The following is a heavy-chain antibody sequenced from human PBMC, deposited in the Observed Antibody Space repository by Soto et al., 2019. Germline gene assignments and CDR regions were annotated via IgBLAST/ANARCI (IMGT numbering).Heavy chain of an antibody. CDR2: IIPIFGTA. J-gene: IGHJ4*02. V-gene: IGHV1-69*12. D-gene: IGHD2-2*01. Sequence: QVQLVQSGAEVKKPGSSVKVSCKASGGTFSSYAISWVRQAPGQGLEWMGGIIPIFGTANSAQKFKGRVTITADESTSTAYMDLSRLRSEDTAVYYRARDGDQLLLLWWWGQGTLVTVSS. CDR3: ARDGDQLLLLWW. CDR1: GGTFSSYA.